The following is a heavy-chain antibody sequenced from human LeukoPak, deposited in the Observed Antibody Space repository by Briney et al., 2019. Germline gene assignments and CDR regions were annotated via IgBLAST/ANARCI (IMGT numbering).Heavy chain of an antibody. CDR3: GRDGALSSGWYYFDY. Sequence: GGSLRLSCAASGFAFSSYWLTWVRQAPGKGLEWVANIKQDGSEKYYVDSVKGRFTISRDNAKNSLYLQMNSLRAEDTAVYYCGRDGALSSGWYYFDYWGQGTLVTVSS. D-gene: IGHD6-19*01. CDR1: GFAFSSYW. V-gene: IGHV3-7*01. CDR2: IKQDGSEK. J-gene: IGHJ4*02.